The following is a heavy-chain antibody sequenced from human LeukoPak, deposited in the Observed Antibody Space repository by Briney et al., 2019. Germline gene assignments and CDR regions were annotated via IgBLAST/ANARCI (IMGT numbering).Heavy chain of an antibody. V-gene: IGHV3-66*02. Sequence: GGSLRLSCAASGFTVSSNYMTWVRQAPGKGLEWVSVIYSDGSTYYTDSVKGRFTISRDSSKNTLSLQMNSLRAEDTAVYYCARDLWGDYYDSSGYPTLGYWGQGTLVTVSS. CDR1: GFTVSSNY. CDR2: IYSDGST. D-gene: IGHD3-22*01. CDR3: ARDLWGDYYDSSGYPTLGY. J-gene: IGHJ4*02.